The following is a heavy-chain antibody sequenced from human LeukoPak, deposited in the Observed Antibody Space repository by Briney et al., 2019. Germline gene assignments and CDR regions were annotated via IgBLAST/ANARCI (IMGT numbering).Heavy chain of an antibody. D-gene: IGHD1-26*01. Sequence: PGGSLRLSCAASGFTFDDYAMHWVRQAPGKGLEWVSGISWNSGSIGYADSVKGRFTISRDNAKNSLYLQMNSLRAGDTALYYCAKDIVEATTPQFDYWGQGTLVTVSS. CDR1: GFTFDDYA. CDR2: ISWNSGSI. V-gene: IGHV3-9*01. CDR3: AKDIVEATTPQFDY. J-gene: IGHJ4*02.